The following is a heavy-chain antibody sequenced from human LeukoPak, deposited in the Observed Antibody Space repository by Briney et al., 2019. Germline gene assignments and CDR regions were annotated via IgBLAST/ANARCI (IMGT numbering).Heavy chain of an antibody. D-gene: IGHD3-16*01. V-gene: IGHV3-23*01. J-gene: IGHJ4*02. CDR2: ISTCGGST. Sequence: PGGSLRLSCAASGFTFSTYAMSWVRQAPGKGLECDSGISTCGGSTYYADSMKGRITISRDNPKNTLYLQMNSPRAEDTAVYYCAGGVNYWGQGTLVTVSS. CDR1: GFTFSTYA. CDR3: AGGVNY.